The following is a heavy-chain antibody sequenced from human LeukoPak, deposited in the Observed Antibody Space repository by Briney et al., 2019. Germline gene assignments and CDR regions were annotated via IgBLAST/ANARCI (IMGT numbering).Heavy chain of an antibody. D-gene: IGHD3-10*01. CDR3: ARPTMVGEVGY. CDR1: GGSISSYY. J-gene: IGHJ4*02. V-gene: IGHV4-4*07. CDR2: IYTSGST. Sequence: SETLSLTCAVSGGSISSYYWSWIRQPAGKGLEWIGRIYTSGSTNYNPSLKSRVTISADKSISTAYLQWSSLKASDTAMYYCARPTMVGEVGYWGQGTLVTVSS.